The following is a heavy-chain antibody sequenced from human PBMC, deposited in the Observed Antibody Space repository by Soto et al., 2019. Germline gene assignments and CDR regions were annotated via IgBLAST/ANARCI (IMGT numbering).Heavy chain of an antibody. CDR3: AKVPFVGWEVRESDY. J-gene: IGHJ4*02. D-gene: IGHD1-26*01. CDR1: GFSFSDYA. Sequence: EVQLLESGGGLVQPGGSLRLACAASGFSFSDYAMTWVRQAPGKGLDWASTISGAGDSTYYADSVKGRFTISRDNSKSTLYLQMNSLGAEDTAVYYCAKVPFVGWEVRESDYWGQGTLVTVSS. CDR2: ISGAGDST. V-gene: IGHV3-23*01.